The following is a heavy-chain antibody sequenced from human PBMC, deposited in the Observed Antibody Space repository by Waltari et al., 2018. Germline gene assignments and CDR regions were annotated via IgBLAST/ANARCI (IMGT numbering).Heavy chain of an antibody. CDR1: GYTFTGNY. V-gene: IGHV1-2*02. Sequence: QVQLVQSGAEVKRPGASVKVSCKASGYTFTGNYIHWVRQAPGQGLEWMGWIHPNSGATDYAQKFQGRVTMTLDTSITTGYMELGWLGSEDTAIYYCARAWFNSGFDYWGQGSLVAVSS. J-gene: IGHJ4*02. CDR3: ARAWFNSGFDY. CDR2: IHPNSGAT. D-gene: IGHD1-26*01.